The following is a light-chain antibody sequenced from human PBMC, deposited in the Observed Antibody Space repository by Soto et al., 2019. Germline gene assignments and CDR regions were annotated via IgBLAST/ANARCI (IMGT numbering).Light chain of an antibody. CDR1: QDIITW. Sequence: DIQITQSPSSVTASVGDRVTITCRASQDIITWLAWYQQKPGKAPNLLIYTASNLQSGAPSRFSGSGSGTHFTLTISSLQPEDFGTYYCQQADSFPITFGQGTRLEIK. V-gene: IGKV1-12*01. CDR3: QQADSFPIT. J-gene: IGKJ5*01. CDR2: TAS.